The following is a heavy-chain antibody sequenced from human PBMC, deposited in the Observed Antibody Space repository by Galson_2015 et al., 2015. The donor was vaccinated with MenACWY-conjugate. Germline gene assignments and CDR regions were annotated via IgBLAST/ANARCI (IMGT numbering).Heavy chain of an antibody. J-gene: IGHJ4*02. CDR2: IKQDGSEK. V-gene: IGHV3-7*03. CDR1: GFTFSSYW. CDR3: ARDSGCSSTSCIYYFDY. D-gene: IGHD2-2*01. Sequence: SLRLSCAASGFTFSSYWTSWVRQAPGKGLEWVANIKQDGSEKYYVDSVKGRFTISSDNAKNSLYLQMNSLRAEDTAVYYCARDSGCSSTSCIYYFDYWGQGTLVTVSS.